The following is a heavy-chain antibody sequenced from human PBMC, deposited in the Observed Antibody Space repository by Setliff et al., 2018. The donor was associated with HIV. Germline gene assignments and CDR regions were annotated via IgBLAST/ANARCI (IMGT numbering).Heavy chain of an antibody. D-gene: IGHD1-1*01. CDR2: IYYSGTT. J-gene: IGHJ4*02. CDR1: GGTISSSDYY. V-gene: IGHV4-39*02. CDR3: ARDSEPMSGTWYDY. Sequence: SETLSLTCTVSGGTISSSDYYWGWSRQPPGKGLEWIGSIYYSGTTYYNPSLKSRVTISVDTSKNQFSLKLSSVTAADTGTYYCARDSEPMSGTWYDYWGQGTLVTVS.